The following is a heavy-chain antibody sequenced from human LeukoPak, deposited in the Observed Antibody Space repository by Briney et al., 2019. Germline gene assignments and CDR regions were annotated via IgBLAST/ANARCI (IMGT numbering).Heavy chain of an antibody. CDR3: AREVNYDILTGYYRYFDY. CDR1: GFTFSSYW. D-gene: IGHD3-9*01. J-gene: IGHJ4*02. Sequence: GGSLRLSCAASGFTFSSYWMHWVRQAPGKGLVWVSRINSDGSSTSYADSVKGRFTISRDNVKNTLYLQMNSLRAEDTAVYYCAREVNYDILTGYYRYFDYWGQGTLVTVSS. CDR2: INSDGSST. V-gene: IGHV3-74*01.